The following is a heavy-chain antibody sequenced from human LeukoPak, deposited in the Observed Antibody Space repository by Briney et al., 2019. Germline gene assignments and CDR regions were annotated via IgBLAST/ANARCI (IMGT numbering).Heavy chain of an antibody. CDR1: GFTFSSYG. V-gene: IGHV3-30*18. J-gene: IGHJ4*02. D-gene: IGHD5-18*01. CDR3: AKDFEQLWLLY. CDR2: ISYDGSNK. Sequence: PGRSLRLSCAASGFTFSSYGMHWVRQAPGKGLEGVAVISYDGSNKYYADSVKGRFTISRDNSKNTLYLQMNSLRAEDTAVYYCAKDFEQLWLLYWGQGTLVTVSS.